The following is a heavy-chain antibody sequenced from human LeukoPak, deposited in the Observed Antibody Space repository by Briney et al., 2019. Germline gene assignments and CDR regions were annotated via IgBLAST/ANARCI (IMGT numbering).Heavy chain of an antibody. Sequence: ASVKVSCKASGGTFSSYAISWVRQAPGQGLEWMGGIIPIFGTANYAQKFQGRVTITADESTSTAYMELSSLRSDDTAVYYCARGSAFGEFDPDFDYWGQGTLVTVSS. CDR1: GGTFSSYA. CDR3: ARGSAFGEFDPDFDY. D-gene: IGHD3-10*01. J-gene: IGHJ4*02. CDR2: IIPIFGTA. V-gene: IGHV1-69*13.